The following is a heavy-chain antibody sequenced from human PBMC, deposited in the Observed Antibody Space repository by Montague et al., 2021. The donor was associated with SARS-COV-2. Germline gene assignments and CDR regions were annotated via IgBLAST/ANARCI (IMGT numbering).Heavy chain of an antibody. CDR3: ARGRKHFNMIVVVMTGGEYYFDD. Sequence: SETLSLTCAVYGGSFSDYYWSWIRQPPGKGLEWIGEINHRGTSKYNTSLKSRVSISLDTSKNQFSLYLSSVTAADTAVYYCARGRKHFNMIVVVMTGGEYYFDDWGQGTLVTVSS. D-gene: IGHD3-22*01. CDR2: INHRGTS. CDR1: GGSFSDYY. V-gene: IGHV4-34*01. J-gene: IGHJ4*02.